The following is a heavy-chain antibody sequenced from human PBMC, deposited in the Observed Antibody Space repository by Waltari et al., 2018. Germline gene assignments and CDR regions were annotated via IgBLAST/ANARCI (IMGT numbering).Heavy chain of an antibody. CDR1: GGSFGGYY. CDR3: ARDKWELGIDY. D-gene: IGHD1-26*01. V-gene: IGHV4-34*01. CDR2: INHSGST. J-gene: IGHJ4*02. Sequence: QVQLQQWGAGLLKPSETLSLTCAVYGGSFGGYYWSWIRQPPGKGLEWIGEINHSGSTNYNPSLKSRVTISVDTSKNQFSLKLSSVTAADTAVYYCARDKWELGIDYWGQGTLVTVSS.